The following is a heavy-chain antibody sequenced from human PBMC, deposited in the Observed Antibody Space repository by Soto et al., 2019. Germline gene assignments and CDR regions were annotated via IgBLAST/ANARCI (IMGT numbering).Heavy chain of an antibody. Sequence: EVQLLESGGGLVQPGGSLRLSCAASGFTFSNYAMSWVRQAPGKGLEWVSAVSISGGSKYYADSVKGRFTISRDNSKNTLCLQMNRLRAEDTAISYFAKAVGIGCTGGSCSSFDYWRQGTLVTVSS. D-gene: IGHD2-15*01. CDR3: AKAVGIGCTGGSCSSFDY. J-gene: IGHJ4*02. CDR1: GFTFSNYA. CDR2: VSISGGSK. V-gene: IGHV3-23*01.